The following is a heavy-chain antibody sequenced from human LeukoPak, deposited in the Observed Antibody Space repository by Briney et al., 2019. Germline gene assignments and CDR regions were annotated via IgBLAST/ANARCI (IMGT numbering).Heavy chain of an antibody. V-gene: IGHV1-69*04. CDR3: ARVEAAAIMDY. Sequence: ASVKVSCKASGGTFSSYAISWVRQAPGQGPEWMGRIIPILGIANYAQKFQGRVTITADKSTSTAYMELSSLRSEDTAVYYCARVEAAAIMDYWGQGTLVTVSS. J-gene: IGHJ4*02. D-gene: IGHD2-15*01. CDR1: GGTFSSYA. CDR2: IIPILGIA.